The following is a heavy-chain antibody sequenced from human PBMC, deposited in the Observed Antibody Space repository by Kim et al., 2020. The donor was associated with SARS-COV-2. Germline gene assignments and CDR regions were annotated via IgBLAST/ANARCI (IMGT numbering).Heavy chain of an antibody. J-gene: IGHJ4*02. V-gene: IGHV3-73*01. CDR3: SGMGAKDY. CDR1: GFTFSGSA. CDR2: IRSKANSYAT. D-gene: IGHD1-26*01. Sequence: GGSLRLSCAASGFTFSGSAMHWVRQASGKGLEWVGRIRSKANSYATAYAASVKGRFTISRDDSKNTAYLQMNSLKTEDTAVYYCSGMGAKDYWGQGTLVTVSS.